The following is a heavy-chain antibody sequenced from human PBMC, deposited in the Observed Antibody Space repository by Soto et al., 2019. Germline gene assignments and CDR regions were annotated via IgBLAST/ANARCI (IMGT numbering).Heavy chain of an antibody. CDR2: IYYSGST. CDR1: GGSISIYY. J-gene: IGHJ6*02. V-gene: IGHV4-59*01. D-gene: IGHD3-3*01. CDR3: ARDRFLGENYYYGMDV. Sequence: SETLSLTCTVSGGSISIYYWSWIRQPPGKGLEWIGYIYYSGSTNYNPSLKSRVTISVDTSKNQFSLKLSSVTAADTAVYYCARDRFLGENYYYGMDVWGQGTTVTVSS.